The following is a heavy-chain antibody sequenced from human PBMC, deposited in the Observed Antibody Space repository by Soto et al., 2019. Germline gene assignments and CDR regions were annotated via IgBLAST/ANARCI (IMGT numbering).Heavy chain of an antibody. Sequence: PSETLSLTCTVSGGNISNVGYHWSWIRTHPGKGLEWIGYIYYSGSTYYNPSLKSRVTISVDTSKNQFSLKLSSVTAADTAVYYCARVKNKGYCSGGSCAVWGQGTLVTVSS. V-gene: IGHV4-31*03. CDR1: GGNISNVGYH. D-gene: IGHD2-15*01. CDR2: IYYSGST. CDR3: ARVKNKGYCSGGSCAV. J-gene: IGHJ4*02.